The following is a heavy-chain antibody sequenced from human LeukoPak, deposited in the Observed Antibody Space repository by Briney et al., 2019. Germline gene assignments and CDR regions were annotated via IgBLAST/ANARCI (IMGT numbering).Heavy chain of an antibody. CDR2: IYTSGST. J-gene: IGHJ4*02. CDR1: GGSISSGSYY. D-gene: IGHD5-18*01. CDR3: AREGAGGLDTDTFDY. V-gene: IGHV4-61*02. Sequence: SQTLSLTCIVSGGSISSGSYYWSWIRQPAGKGLEWIGRIYTSGSTNYNPSLKSRVTISVDTSKDQFSLKLSSVTAADTAMYYCAREGAGGLDTDTFDYWGQGTLVTVSS.